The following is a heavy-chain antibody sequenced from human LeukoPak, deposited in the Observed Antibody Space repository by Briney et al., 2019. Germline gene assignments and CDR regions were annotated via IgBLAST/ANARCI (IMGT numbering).Heavy chain of an antibody. J-gene: IGHJ4*02. D-gene: IGHD5-24*01. CDR2: IWYDGSNK. CDR1: GFTFSSYG. CDR3: AKDRRDGYPPCLDY. Sequence: PGGSLRLSCAASGFTFSSYGMHWVRQAPGKGLEGVAVIWYDGSNKYYADSVKGRFTISRDNSKNTLSLQMNSLRAEDTAVYYCAKDRRDGYPPCLDYWGQGTLVTVSS. V-gene: IGHV3-33*06.